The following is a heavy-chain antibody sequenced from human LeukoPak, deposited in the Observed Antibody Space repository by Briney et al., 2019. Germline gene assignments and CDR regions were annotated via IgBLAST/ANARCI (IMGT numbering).Heavy chain of an antibody. CDR3: AKLWFGELGAVYFDY. D-gene: IGHD3-10*01. J-gene: IGHJ4*02. Sequence: GGSLRLSCAASGFRFSNYAMSWVRQAPVKGLEWVSGIGGSGSSTYYADSVKGRFTISRDNSKHTLYLQMNSLRAEDTAVYYCAKLWFGELGAVYFDYWGQGTLVTVSS. CDR2: IGGSGSST. CDR1: GFRFSNYA. V-gene: IGHV3-23*01.